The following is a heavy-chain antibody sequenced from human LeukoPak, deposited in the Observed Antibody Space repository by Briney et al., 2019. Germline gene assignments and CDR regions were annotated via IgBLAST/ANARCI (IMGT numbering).Heavy chain of an antibody. CDR1: EYTFTGCY. CDR2: INPNSGTT. D-gene: IGHD3-16*01. V-gene: IGHV1-2*02. Sequence: ASVKVSCKGSEYTFTGCYMHWVRQAPGQGLEWMGWINPNSGTTNYAQKFQGRVTVTSDTSIRTAYMELSRLESDDTAVYYCARDLMTTPTWDFDYWGQGTLVTVAS. J-gene: IGHJ4*02. CDR3: ARDLMTTPTWDFDY.